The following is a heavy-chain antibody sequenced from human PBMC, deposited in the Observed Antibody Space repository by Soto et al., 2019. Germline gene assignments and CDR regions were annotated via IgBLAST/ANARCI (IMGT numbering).Heavy chain of an antibody. CDR3: ARAVGATRGDAFDI. J-gene: IGHJ3*02. CDR1: GFTFSSYG. CDR2: IWYDGSNK. V-gene: IGHV3-33*01. D-gene: IGHD1-26*01. Sequence: QVQLVESGGGVVQPGRSLRLSCAASGFTFSSYGMHWVRQAPGKGLEWVAVIWYDGSNKYYADSVKGRFTISRDNSKNTLYLELNGLRAQDTAVHYYARAVGATRGDAFDILGQGTIVTVSS.